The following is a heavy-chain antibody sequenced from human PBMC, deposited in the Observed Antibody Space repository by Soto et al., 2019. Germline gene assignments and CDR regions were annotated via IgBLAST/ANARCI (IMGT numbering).Heavy chain of an antibody. CDR2: ISSSSSYI. CDR3: ARSGVADYYYYGMDV. Sequence: RVSLRVSCAASGFTFSSYSMNWVRQAPGKGLEWVSSISSSSSYIYYADSVKGRFTISRDNAKNSLYLQMNSLSAEDTAVYYCARSGVADYYYYGMDVCGQGTTVTVSS. D-gene: IGHD2-15*01. V-gene: IGHV3-21*01. CDR1: GFTFSSYS. J-gene: IGHJ6*02.